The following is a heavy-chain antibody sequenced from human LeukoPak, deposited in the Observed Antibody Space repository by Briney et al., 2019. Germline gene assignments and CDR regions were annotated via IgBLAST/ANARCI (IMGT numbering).Heavy chain of an antibody. D-gene: IGHD2/OR15-2a*01. J-gene: IGHJ4*02. CDR1: GNYW. Sequence: GGSLRLSCAASGNYWMHWVRQAPGKGLVWVSHINSDGSWTSYADSVKGRFTISKDNAKNTVYLRMNSLRAEDTAVYYCVSFYETYWGRGTLVTVSS. CDR3: VSFYETY. V-gene: IGHV3-74*01. CDR2: INSDGSWT.